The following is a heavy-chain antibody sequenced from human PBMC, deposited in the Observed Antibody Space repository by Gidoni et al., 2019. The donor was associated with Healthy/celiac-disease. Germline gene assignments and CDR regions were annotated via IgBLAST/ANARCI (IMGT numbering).Heavy chain of an antibody. J-gene: IGHJ4*02. D-gene: IGHD6-19*01. Sequence: EVQLVVTGGGLVPPGGSLRLSCAGSGFTVRSNYMSWVRQAPGKGLEWVSVLYTGASTFYADSVNVLFTISRAHSKHTLYLQVNSLRAEDPAVYYCAPSLAVAFDSWGQGTLVTVSS. V-gene: IGHV3-53*02. CDR1: GFTVRSNY. CDR2: LYTGAST. CDR3: APSLAVAFDS.